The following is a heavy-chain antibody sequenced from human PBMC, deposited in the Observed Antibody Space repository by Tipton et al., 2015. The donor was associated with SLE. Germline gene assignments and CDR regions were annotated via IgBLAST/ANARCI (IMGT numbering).Heavy chain of an antibody. CDR2: IHTTGST. J-gene: IGHJ4*02. CDR3: AMNYDILTGWYYFDY. CDR1: GYSISSGYY. Sequence: GLVKPSETLSLTCTVSGYSISSGYYWSWIRQPAGKGLEWIGYIHTTGSTNFKPSLKSRVTISVDTSKNQFSLKLSSVTAADTAVYYCAMNYDILTGWYYFDYWGQGTLVTVSS. V-gene: IGHV4-4*09. D-gene: IGHD3-9*01.